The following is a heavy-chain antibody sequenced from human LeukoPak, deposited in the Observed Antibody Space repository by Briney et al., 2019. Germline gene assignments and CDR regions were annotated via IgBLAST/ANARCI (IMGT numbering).Heavy chain of an antibody. CDR1: GDSINDHY. CDR3: ARQTCRGATCYRVDQYYYMDV. V-gene: IGHV4-4*09. J-gene: IGHJ6*03. Sequence: PSETLSLTCTVSGDSINDHYWSWIRQPPGEGLEWIGYIYSSVSTNYNPSLKSRVTISIDTSKSQFSLKLASVTAADTGEYYCARQTCRGATCYRVDQYYYMDVWGKGTTVTVSS. CDR2: IYSSVST. D-gene: IGHD2-15*01.